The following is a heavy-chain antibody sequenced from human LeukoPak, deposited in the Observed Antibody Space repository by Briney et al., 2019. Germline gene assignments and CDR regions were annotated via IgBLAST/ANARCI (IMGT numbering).Heavy chain of an antibody. CDR1: GFTFDDYA. Sequence: PGGSLRLSCAASGFTFDDYAMHWVRQAPGKGLDWVSLISGDGGSTYYADSVKGRFTISRDNSKNSLYLQMNSLRTEDTALYYCAKDAYDILTGYLDYWGQGTLVTVSS. D-gene: IGHD3-9*01. CDR2: ISGDGGST. J-gene: IGHJ4*02. CDR3: AKDAYDILTGYLDY. V-gene: IGHV3-43*02.